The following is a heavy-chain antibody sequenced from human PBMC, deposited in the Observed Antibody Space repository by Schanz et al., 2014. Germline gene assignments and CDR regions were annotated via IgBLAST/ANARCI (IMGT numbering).Heavy chain of an antibody. J-gene: IGHJ4*02. CDR2: ISGSGGGT. V-gene: IGHV3-23*01. CDR1: GFTFSSYA. CDR3: ARKVVATIGGYYDN. Sequence: EVQLLESGGGLVQPGGSLRLSCAASGFTFSSYAMSWVRQAPGKGLEWVSAISGSGGGTYYADSVKGRFTISRDNAENTLFLQMNSLRAEDTAVYYCARKVVATIGGYYDNWGQGTLVIVSS. D-gene: IGHD5-12*01.